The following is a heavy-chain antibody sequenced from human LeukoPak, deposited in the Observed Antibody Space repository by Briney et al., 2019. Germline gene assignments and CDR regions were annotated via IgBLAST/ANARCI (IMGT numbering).Heavy chain of an antibody. CDR3: ARDVPGQLGGVDY. CDR2: ITSDGSIT. D-gene: IGHD6-6*01. V-gene: IGHV3-74*01. Sequence: ERSLRLSCAASGFTFSSYWMHWVRQAPGKGLVWVSRITSDGSITTYADFVKGRFTISRDNAKNTVYLQMNSLRAEDTAVYYCARDVPGQLGGVDYWGQGTLVTVSS. J-gene: IGHJ4*02. CDR1: GFTFSSYW.